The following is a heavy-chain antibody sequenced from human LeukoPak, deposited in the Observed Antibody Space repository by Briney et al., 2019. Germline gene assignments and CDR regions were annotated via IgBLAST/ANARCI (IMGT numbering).Heavy chain of an antibody. J-gene: IGHJ4*02. Sequence: PGGSLRLSCAASGFTVNTNYMTWVRQAPGKGLQWVSVLYSGGSSYYTDSVKGRFTVSRDNSKNTLYLQMDSLRVDDTAVYYCARGRLGMENDWGQGTLVIVSS. V-gene: IGHV3-53*01. CDR1: GFTVNTNY. CDR3: ARGRLGMEND. D-gene: IGHD5-24*01. CDR2: LYSGGSS.